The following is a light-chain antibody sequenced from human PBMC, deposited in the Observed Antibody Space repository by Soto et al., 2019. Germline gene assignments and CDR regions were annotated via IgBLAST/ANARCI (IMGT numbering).Light chain of an antibody. CDR2: DAS. J-gene: IGKJ1*01. CDR1: QSISSW. V-gene: IGKV1-5*01. CDR3: HHKKSNWT. Sequence: DIQMTQSPSTLSASVGDRVTITCRASQSISSWLAWYQQKPGKAPKVLIYDASSLQSGVPSRFSGSGSGTETTFTITARRPENFPPYSGHHKKSNWTFGQGPRWIS.